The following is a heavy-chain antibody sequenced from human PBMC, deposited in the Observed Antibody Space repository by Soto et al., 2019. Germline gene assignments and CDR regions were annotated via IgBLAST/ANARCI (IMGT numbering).Heavy chain of an antibody. CDR2: IKEDGSEI. Sequence: PXASLRLSCAVSGFNVMSYWMSWVRQAPGKGLEWVASIKEDGSEIYYLHSVRGRFSISRDSAGNALHLTMNYLSAEDTGVYFCARDIGFDYVNWGQGTLVTVSS. J-gene: IGHJ4*02. CDR3: ARDIGFDYVN. V-gene: IGHV3-7*01. CDR1: GFNVMSYW. D-gene: IGHD3-16*01.